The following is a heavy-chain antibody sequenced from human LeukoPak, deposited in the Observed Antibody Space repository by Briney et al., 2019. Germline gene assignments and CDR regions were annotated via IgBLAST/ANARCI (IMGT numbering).Heavy chain of an antibody. CDR3: ARTTAVGATNDY. CDR1: GGSISSGGYY. J-gene: IGHJ4*02. CDR2: IYHSGST. D-gene: IGHD1-26*01. V-gene: IGHV4-30-2*01. Sequence: PSQTLSLTCTVSGGSISSGGYYWSWIRQPPGKGLEWIGYIYHSGSTYYNPSLKSRVTVSVDTSKNQFSLKLSSVTAADTAVYYCARTTAVGATNDYWGQGTLVTVSS.